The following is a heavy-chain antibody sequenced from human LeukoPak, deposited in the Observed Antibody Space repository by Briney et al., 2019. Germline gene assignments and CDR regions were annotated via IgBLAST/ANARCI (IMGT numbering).Heavy chain of an antibody. Sequence: GGSLTLSCAASGFIVSNYWMTWVRQAPGKGLEWVAHIRQDGSERHYVDSVKDRFTISRDNAKNSLDLQMDSLRAEDTAVYYCARDWGSTGYDLYDSWGQGTLVTVSS. CDR1: GFIVSNYW. CDR3: ARDWGSTGYDLYDS. V-gene: IGHV3-7*01. D-gene: IGHD5-12*01. CDR2: IRQDGSER. J-gene: IGHJ4*02.